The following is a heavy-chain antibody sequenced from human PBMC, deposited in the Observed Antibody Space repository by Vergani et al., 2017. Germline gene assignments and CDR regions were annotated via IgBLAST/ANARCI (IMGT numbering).Heavy chain of an antibody. CDR1: GFTFSSYW. D-gene: IGHD2-2*01. Sequence: EVQLVESGGGLVQPGGSLRLSCAASGFTFSSYWMSWVRQAPGKGLEWVANIKQDGSEKYYVDSVKGRFTISRDNAKNSLYLQMNSLRAEDTAVYYCAGSVPAAWKPNYYYYYGMDVWGQGTTVTVSS. V-gene: IGHV3-7*01. CDR2: IKQDGSEK. J-gene: IGHJ6*02. CDR3: AGSVPAAWKPNYYYYYGMDV.